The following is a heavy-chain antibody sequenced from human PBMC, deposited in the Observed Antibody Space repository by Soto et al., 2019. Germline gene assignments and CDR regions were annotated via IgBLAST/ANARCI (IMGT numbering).Heavy chain of an antibody. D-gene: IGHD1-7*01. V-gene: IGHV3-9*01. CDR2: ISWNSGSI. CDR3: AKGEYNWNSYLHY. CDR1: GFTFDDYA. Sequence: PGGSLRLSCAASGFTFDDYAMHWVRQAPGKGLEWVSGISWNSGSIGYADSVKGRFTISRDNAKNSLYLQMNTLRAEDTAFYYCAKGEYNWNSYLHYWGQGTLVTVSS. J-gene: IGHJ4*02.